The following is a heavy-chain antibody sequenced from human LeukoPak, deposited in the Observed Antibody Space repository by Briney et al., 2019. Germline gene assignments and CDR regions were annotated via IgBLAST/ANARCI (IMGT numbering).Heavy chain of an antibody. CDR1: GGSISSYY. CDR3: ARRCRGGSCYYFDY. J-gene: IGHJ4*02. CDR2: IYYSGST. D-gene: IGHD2-15*01. V-gene: IGHV4-59*01. Sequence: SETLSLTCTVSGGSISSYYWSWIRQPPGEGLEWIGYIYYSGSTNYNPSLKSRVTISVDTSKNQFSLKLSSVTAADTAVYYCARRCRGGSCYYFDYWGQGTLVTVSS.